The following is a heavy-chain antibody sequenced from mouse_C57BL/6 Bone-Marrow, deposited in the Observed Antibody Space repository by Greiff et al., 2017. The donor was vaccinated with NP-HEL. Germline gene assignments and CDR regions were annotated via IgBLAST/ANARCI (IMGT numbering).Heavy chain of an antibody. D-gene: IGHD2-4*01. CDR2: IDPETGGT. CDR3: TRGDYDAWFAY. V-gene: IGHV1-15*01. J-gene: IGHJ3*01. Sequence: QVQLQQPGAELVRPGASVTLSCKASGYTFTDYEMHWVKQTPVHGLEWIGAIDPETGGTAYNQKFKGKAILTADKSSSTAYMELRSLTSEDSAVYYCTRGDYDAWFAYWGQGTLVTVSA. CDR1: GYTFTDYE.